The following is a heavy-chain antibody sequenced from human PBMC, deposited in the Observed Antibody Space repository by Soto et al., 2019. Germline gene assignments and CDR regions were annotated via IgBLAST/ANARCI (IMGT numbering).Heavy chain of an antibody. CDR1: GYTFTSYG. CDR3: ARDPDRGHCRCTSCYATNWFDP. J-gene: IGHJ5*02. CDR2: ISAYNGNT. Sequence: ASVKVSCKASGYTFTSYGISWVRQAPGQGLEWMGWISAYNGNTNYAQKLQGRVTMTTDTSTSTAYMELRSLRSDDTAVYYRARDPDRGHCRCTSCYATNWFDPWGKGSLVTVAS. D-gene: IGHD2-2*01. V-gene: IGHV1-18*01.